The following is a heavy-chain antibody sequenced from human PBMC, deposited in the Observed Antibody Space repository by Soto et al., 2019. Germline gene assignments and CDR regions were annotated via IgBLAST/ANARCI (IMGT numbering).Heavy chain of an antibody. Sequence: QVPLVQSGAEVKKPGASVKVSCKASGYTFTGYYMHWVRQAPGQGLEWMGWINPNSGGTNYAQKFQGWVTMTRDTSISTAYMELSRLRSDDTAVYYCARAYYYDSSGYKYWGQGTLVTVSS. CDR1: GYTFTGYY. D-gene: IGHD3-22*01. CDR2: INPNSGGT. CDR3: ARAYYYDSSGYKY. J-gene: IGHJ4*02. V-gene: IGHV1-2*04.